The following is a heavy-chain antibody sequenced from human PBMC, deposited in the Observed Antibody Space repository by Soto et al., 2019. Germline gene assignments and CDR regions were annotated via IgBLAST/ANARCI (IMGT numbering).Heavy chain of an antibody. J-gene: IGHJ2*01. D-gene: IGHD2-21*01. Sequence: SETLSLTCVVSGGSISTSNWWNWVRQPPGKGLEWIGEIYHTGAINYNPSFTSRVTVSVDKSKNQFPLSLTSVTAADTAVYYCARRQRGGDHDYCYFDLWGRGTLVTVSS. CDR2: IYHTGAI. CDR1: GGSISTSNW. V-gene: IGHV4-4*02. CDR3: ARRQRGGDHDYCYFDL.